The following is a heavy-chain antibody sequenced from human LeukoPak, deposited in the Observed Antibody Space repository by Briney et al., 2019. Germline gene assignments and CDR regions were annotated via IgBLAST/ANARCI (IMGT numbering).Heavy chain of an antibody. CDR2: IIPIFGTA. V-gene: IGHV1-69*13. CDR1: GGTFSSYA. Sequence: ASVKVSCKASGGTFSSYAISWVRQAPGQGLEWMGGIIPIFGTANYAQKFQGRVTITADESTSTAYKELSSLRSEDTAVYYCAREGHDGGSYFDYWGQGTLVTVSS. D-gene: IGHD3-10*01. J-gene: IGHJ4*02. CDR3: AREGHDGGSYFDY.